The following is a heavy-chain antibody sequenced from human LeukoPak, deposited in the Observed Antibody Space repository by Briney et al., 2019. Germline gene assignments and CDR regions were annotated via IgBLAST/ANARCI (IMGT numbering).Heavy chain of an antibody. CDR1: GFTFSSYS. J-gene: IGHJ6*03. CDR2: ISSSSSTI. Sequence: PGGSLRLSCAASGFTFSSYSMNWVRQAPGKGLEWVSYISSSSSTIYYADSVKGRFTISRDNAKNSLYLQMNSLRAEDTAVYYCAKGDYYGSGSYYMDVWGKGTTVTISS. V-gene: IGHV3-48*04. CDR3: AKGDYYGSGSYYMDV. D-gene: IGHD3-10*01.